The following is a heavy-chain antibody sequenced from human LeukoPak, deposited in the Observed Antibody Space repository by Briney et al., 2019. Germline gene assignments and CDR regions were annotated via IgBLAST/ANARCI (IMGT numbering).Heavy chain of an antibody. Sequence: SETLSLTCTVSGGSISYYYWTWIRQPPGKGLEWIGSIYYSGSTNYNPSLKSRVTISVDTSKNQFSLKLSSVTAADTAMYYCARSQYSYDFFDYWGQGTLVTVLS. D-gene: IGHD5-18*01. V-gene: IGHV4-59*08. CDR3: ARSQYSYDFFDY. J-gene: IGHJ4*02. CDR1: GGSISYYY. CDR2: IYYSGST.